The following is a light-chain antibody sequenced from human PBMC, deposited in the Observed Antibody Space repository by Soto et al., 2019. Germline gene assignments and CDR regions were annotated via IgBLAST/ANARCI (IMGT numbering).Light chain of an antibody. CDR2: HAF. CDR1: QDISIY. V-gene: IGKV1-39*01. Sequence: DIPMTQSPSSLSASVGDSVTITCRASQDISIYLHWYQQKSGKAPKLLIYHAFSLQSGVPSRFSGSGSVTDFTLTITSLQPEDFATYYCQQSHSSPRTFGQGTKLEIK. J-gene: IGKJ2*01. CDR3: QQSHSSPRT.